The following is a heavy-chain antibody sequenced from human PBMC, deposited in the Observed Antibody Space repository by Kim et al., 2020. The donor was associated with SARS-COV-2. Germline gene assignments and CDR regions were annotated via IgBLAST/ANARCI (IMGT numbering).Heavy chain of an antibody. Sequence: ASVKVSCKASGYTFTTYYLHWVRQAPGQGLEWMGIINPSDGSTSYAQKFQGRVTMTRDTSTSTVYMELSSLRSEDTAVYYCARTYSSSSVIDYWGQGTLVTVSS. CDR3: ARTYSSSSVIDY. D-gene: IGHD6-6*01. J-gene: IGHJ4*02. CDR2: INPSDGST. CDR1: GYTFTTYY. V-gene: IGHV1-46*01.